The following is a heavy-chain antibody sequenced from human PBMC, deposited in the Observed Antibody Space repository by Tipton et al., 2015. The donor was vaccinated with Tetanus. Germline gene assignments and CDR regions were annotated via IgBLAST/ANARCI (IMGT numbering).Heavy chain of an antibody. J-gene: IGHJ1*01. Sequence: SLRLSCAASGFTFRSYAMSWVRQAPGKGLEWVSGLSGSGGSTYYADSVKGRFTISRDISKNTRYLQMNSLRAEDTAEYYCAKDSTVIIGYFQQWGQGTLVTVSS. CDR3: AKDSTVIIGYFQQ. CDR1: GFTFRSYA. V-gene: IGHV3-23*01. CDR2: LSGSGGST. D-gene: IGHD4-17*01.